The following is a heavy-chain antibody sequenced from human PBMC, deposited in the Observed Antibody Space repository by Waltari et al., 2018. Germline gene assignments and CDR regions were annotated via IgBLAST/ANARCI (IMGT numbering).Heavy chain of an antibody. Sequence: EVQLEQSGAEVKKPGESVKISCKGSGYSFTSYWIAWVRQKPGKGLEWMGSIYPDDSDTRYSPTFQGQVNISVDKSINTAYLQWSSLKASDTAIYYCAKHPKYFNACHWFDPWGQGTLVTVS. J-gene: IGHJ5*02. CDR3: AKHPKYFNACHWFDP. V-gene: IGHV5-51*01. CDR2: IYPDDSDT. CDR1: GYSFTSYW. D-gene: IGHD3-10*01.